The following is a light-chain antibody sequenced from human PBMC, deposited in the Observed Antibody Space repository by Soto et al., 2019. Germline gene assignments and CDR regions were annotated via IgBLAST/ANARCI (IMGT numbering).Light chain of an antibody. CDR1: ESLLHSNGHNY. CDR2: VAS. CDR3: MQALETPFT. J-gene: IGKJ3*01. Sequence: EIVMTQSPLSLPVTPGEPASISCGSSESLLHSNGHNYLDWYLQRPGQSPQLLIYVASNRASGVPDRFSGSGSGTDFTLKISRVEAEDVGVYYCMQALETPFTFGPGTKVDIK. V-gene: IGKV2-28*01.